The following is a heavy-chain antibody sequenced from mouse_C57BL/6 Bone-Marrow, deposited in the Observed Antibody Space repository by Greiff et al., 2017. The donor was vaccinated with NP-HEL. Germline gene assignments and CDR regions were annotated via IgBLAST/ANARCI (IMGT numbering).Heavy chain of an antibody. CDR2: IFPGSGST. Sequence: QVHVKQSGPELVKPGASVKISCKASGYTFTDYYINWVKQRPGQGLEWIGWIFPGSGSTYYNEKFKGKATLTVDKSSSTAYMLLSSLTSEDSAVYFCARGVYSNLYAMDYWGQGTSVTVSS. V-gene: IGHV1-75*01. D-gene: IGHD2-5*01. J-gene: IGHJ4*01. CDR3: ARGVYSNLYAMDY. CDR1: GYTFTDYY.